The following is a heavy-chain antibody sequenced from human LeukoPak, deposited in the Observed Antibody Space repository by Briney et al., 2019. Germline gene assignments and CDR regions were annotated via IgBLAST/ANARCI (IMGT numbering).Heavy chain of an antibody. CDR2: IYWNDDK. Sequence: SGPTLVKPTQTLTLTCTFSGFSLSTSGVGVGWIRQPPGKALEWLALIYWNDDKRYSPSLKSRLTITNDTSKNQVVLTMTNMDPVDTATYYCAHSITMVRGVIPPYYFDYWGQGTLVTVSS. CDR1: GFSLSTSGVG. CDR3: AHSITMVRGVIPPYYFDY. D-gene: IGHD3-10*01. V-gene: IGHV2-5*01. J-gene: IGHJ4*02.